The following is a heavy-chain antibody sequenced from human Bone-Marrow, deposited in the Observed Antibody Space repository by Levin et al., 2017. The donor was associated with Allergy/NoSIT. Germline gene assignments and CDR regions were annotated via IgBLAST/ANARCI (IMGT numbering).Heavy chain of an antibody. CDR3: AREDSGNDDY. V-gene: IGHV3-23*01. Sequence: GESLKISCAASGFTFSRYAMAWVRQAPGQGLEWVSGMSGSGGRTVYADSVKGRFTISRDNSKNIMYLQMNSLRVEDTALYYSAREDSGNDDYWGQGTLVTVSS. CDR2: MSGSGGRT. J-gene: IGHJ4*02. D-gene: IGHD6-13*01. CDR1: GFTFSRYA.